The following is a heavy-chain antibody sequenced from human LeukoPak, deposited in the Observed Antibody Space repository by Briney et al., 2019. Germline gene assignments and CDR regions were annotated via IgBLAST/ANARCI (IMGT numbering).Heavy chain of an antibody. J-gene: IGHJ2*01. CDR2: ISSSGSHI. Sequence: PGGSLRLSCTASESSFSSFPKSWVRQAPGRGLEWISSISSSGSHIYYADSLKGRFTVSRDNAKNSLYVQMNSLRAEDTAVYYCAEIGVSGHWYFDLWGRGTLVTVSS. CDR3: AEIGVSGHWYFDL. V-gene: IGHV3-21*01. D-gene: IGHD5/OR15-5a*01. CDR1: ESSFSSFP.